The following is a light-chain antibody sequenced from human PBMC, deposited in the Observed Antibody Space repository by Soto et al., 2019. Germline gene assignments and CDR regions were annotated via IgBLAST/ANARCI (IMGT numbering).Light chain of an antibody. V-gene: IGLV2-14*01. J-gene: IGLJ2*01. CDR2: EVT. CDR3: GGWDDSLSGPV. Sequence: QSVLTQPASVSGSPGQSITISCTGTSSDVGGYNYVSWYQQHPGKAPKLMIFEVTYRPSGVSHRFSASKSGNTASLTISGLQAEDEADYYCGGWDDSLSGPVFGGGTKLTVL. CDR1: SSDVGGYNY.